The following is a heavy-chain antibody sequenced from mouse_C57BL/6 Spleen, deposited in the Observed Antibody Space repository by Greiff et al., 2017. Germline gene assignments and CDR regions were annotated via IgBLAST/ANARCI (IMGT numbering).Heavy chain of an antibody. Sequence: QVQLQHPGAELVRPGSSVKLSCKASGYTFTSYWMHWVKQRPIQGLEWIGNIDPSDSETHYNQKFKDKATLTVDKSSSTAYMQLSSLTSEDSAVYYCARSHYYGSSPDYWGQGTTLTVSS. CDR2: IDPSDSET. CDR3: ARSHYYGSSPDY. V-gene: IGHV1-52*01. CDR1: GYTFTSYW. J-gene: IGHJ2*01. D-gene: IGHD1-1*01.